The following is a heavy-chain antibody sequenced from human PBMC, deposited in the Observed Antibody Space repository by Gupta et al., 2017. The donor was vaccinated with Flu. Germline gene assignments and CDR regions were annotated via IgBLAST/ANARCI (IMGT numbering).Heavy chain of an antibody. J-gene: IGHJ4*02. V-gene: IGHV3-33*01. CDR1: GFTFSSYG. Sequence: QVQLVESGGGVVQPGRSLRLSCAASGFTFSSYGMHWVRQAPGKGLEWVAVIWYDGSNKYYADSVKGRFTISRDNSKNTLYLQMNSLRAEDTAVYYCTVATVTTAGYWGQGTLVTVSS. D-gene: IGHD4-4*01. CDR3: TVATVTTAGY. CDR2: IWYDGSNK.